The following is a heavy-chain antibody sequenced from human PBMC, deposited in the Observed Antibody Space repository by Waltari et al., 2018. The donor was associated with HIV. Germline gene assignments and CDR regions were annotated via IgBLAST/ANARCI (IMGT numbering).Heavy chain of an antibody. CDR3: ARIGTFTNNYAIDF. V-gene: IGHV3-7*01. CDR1: GFTFTTYC. Sequence: DVQLMESGGGLVQSGGSLRLSCAASGFTFTTYCMSWVRQTPGKGLEWVANIKDDGSEKYYMGSVKGRFTISRDNAKNSMFLQMNSLRAEDTAVYYCARIGTFTNNYAIDFWGQGTTVTVSS. CDR2: IKDDGSEK. J-gene: IGHJ6*02. D-gene: IGHD1-26*01.